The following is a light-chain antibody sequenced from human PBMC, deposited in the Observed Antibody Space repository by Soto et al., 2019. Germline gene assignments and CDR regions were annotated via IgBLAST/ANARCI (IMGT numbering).Light chain of an antibody. V-gene: IGKV3-11*01. Sequence: EIVLTQSPATLSLSPGERATLSCRASQSVSSCLFWYQQKPGQPPTLLLYDAANRATGSPARFISSGCGTNCTLTISSLQQEDYAVYYCQQRSNWPPYTFGQGTKLEIK. CDR2: DAA. CDR1: QSVSSC. CDR3: QQRSNWPPYT. J-gene: IGKJ2*01.